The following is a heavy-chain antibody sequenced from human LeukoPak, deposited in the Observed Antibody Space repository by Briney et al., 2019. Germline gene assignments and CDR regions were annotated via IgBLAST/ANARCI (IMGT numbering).Heavy chain of an antibody. CDR2: INQSSRG. J-gene: IGHJ4*02. V-gene: IGHV4-34*01. CDR1: GGSFSGYY. D-gene: IGHD6-19*01. CDR3: AKSRRAYASGWYRDYYLDS. Sequence: SETLSLTCDVYGGSFSGYYWSWIRQPPGKGLEGIGDINQSSRGNYNPSLKSRVTLSVDTSKNQFPLRLSSVTAADTAVYYCAKSRRAYASGWYRDYYLDSWGQGTLVTVSS.